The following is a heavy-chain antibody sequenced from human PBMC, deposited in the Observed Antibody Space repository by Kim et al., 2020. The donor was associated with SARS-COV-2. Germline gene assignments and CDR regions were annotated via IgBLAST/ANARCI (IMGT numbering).Heavy chain of an antibody. V-gene: IGHV3-23*01. CDR3: AKDVAYYDSSGSKAAFDI. D-gene: IGHD3-22*01. J-gene: IGHJ3*02. Sequence: GGSLRLSCAASGFTFSSYAISWVRQAPGKGLEWVSAISGSGGSTYYADSVKGRFTISRDNSKNTLYLQMNSLRAEDTAVYYCAKDVAYYDSSGSKAAFDIWGQGTMVTVSS. CDR1: GFTFSSYA. CDR2: ISGSGGST.